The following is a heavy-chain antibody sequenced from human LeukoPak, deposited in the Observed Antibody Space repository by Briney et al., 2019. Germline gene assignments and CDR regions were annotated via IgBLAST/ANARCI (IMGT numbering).Heavy chain of an antibody. CDR3: ARDKTEQWLVLEAFDI. V-gene: IGHV3-21*01. Sequence: GGSLRLSCAASGFTFSSYSMNWVRQTPGKGLEWVSSISATSSYIYYADSARGRITISRDNAKNSLYLQMNSLRAEDTAVYYCARDKTEQWLVLEAFDIWGQGTVVTVSS. CDR1: GFTFSSYS. D-gene: IGHD6-19*01. CDR2: ISATSSYI. J-gene: IGHJ3*02.